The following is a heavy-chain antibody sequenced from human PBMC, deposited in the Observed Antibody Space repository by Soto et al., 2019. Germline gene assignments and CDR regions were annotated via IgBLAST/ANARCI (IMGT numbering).Heavy chain of an antibody. CDR3: AKVCVSSRNDAFAI. CDR1: GFTFVEYA. D-gene: IGHD2-2*01. J-gene: IGHJ3*02. Sequence: EVQLVESRGGLVQPGRSLRLSCAASGFTFVEYAMHWVRHAPGKGLQWVSGTSWNSGSIGYADSVKGRFTISRDNAKNSLYLQMNSLRAEDTALYYCAKVCVSSRNDAFAIWGQGAMVTVS. CDR2: TSWNSGSI. V-gene: IGHV3-9*01.